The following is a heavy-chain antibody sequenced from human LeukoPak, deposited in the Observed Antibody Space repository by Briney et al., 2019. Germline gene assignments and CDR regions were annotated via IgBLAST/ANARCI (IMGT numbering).Heavy chain of an antibody. CDR1: GGTFSSYA. CDR2: IIPIFGTA. V-gene: IGHV1-69*05. J-gene: IGHJ2*01. Sequence: EASVKVSCKASGGTFSSYAVSWVRQAPGQGLEWMGGIIPIFGTANYAQKLQGRVTITTDESTSTAYMELSSLRSEDTAVYYCARVPGSSHWYFDLWGRGTLVTVSS. CDR3: ARVPGSSHWYFDL. D-gene: IGHD1-26*01.